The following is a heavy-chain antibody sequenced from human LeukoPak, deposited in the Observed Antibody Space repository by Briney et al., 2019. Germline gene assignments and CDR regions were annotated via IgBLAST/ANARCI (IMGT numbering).Heavy chain of an antibody. CDR1: GFTFSSYA. J-gene: IGHJ4*02. CDR2: IGGGGSTT. V-gene: IGHV3-23*01. CDR3: ARGYYSGSGRYYFDF. D-gene: IGHD3-10*01. Sequence: GGSQRLSCVAAGFTFSSYAMNWVRQAPGKGLEWISVIGGGGSTTNYADSVKGRFTISRDNSKNTLFLQMSSLRVDDTAVYYCARGYYSGSGRYYFDFWGQGTLVTVSS.